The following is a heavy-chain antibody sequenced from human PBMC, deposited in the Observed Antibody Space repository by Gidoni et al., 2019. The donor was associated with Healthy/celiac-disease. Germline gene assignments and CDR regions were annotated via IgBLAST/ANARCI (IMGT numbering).Heavy chain of an antibody. V-gene: IGHV4-34*01. D-gene: IGHD2-2*03. CDR1: GGTLSGYY. Sequence: VQLRLQVAGASRPAGVLFSICAVYGGTLSGYYWSWIRQPPGKGLEWIGEINHSGSTNYNPSLKSRVTISVYTSKDQFSLRLISVTPACTAVYYCASSLLGIVVVPAARLDYWGQGTLVTVSS. CDR2: INHSGST. CDR3: ASSLLGIVVVPAARLDY. J-gene: IGHJ4*02.